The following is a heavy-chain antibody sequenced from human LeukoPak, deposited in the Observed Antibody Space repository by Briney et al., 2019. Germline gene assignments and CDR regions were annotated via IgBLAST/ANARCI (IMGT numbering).Heavy chain of an antibody. D-gene: IGHD2-15*01. CDR2: INPSGGST. J-gene: IGHJ6*02. Sequence: ASVKVSCKASGYTFTSYYMHWVRQAPGQGLEWMGIINPSGGSTSYAQKFQGRVTMTRDTSISTAYMELSRLRSDDTAVYYCARALTAVVVAARDYYYYGMDVWGQGTTVTVSS. CDR3: ARALTAVVVAARDYYYYGMDV. V-gene: IGHV1-46*01. CDR1: GYTFTSYY.